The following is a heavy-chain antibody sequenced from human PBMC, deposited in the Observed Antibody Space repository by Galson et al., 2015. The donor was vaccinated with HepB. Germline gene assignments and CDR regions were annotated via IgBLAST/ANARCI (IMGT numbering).Heavy chain of an antibody. J-gene: IGHJ3*02. CDR3: ARSRFGVLTPFEIAFDI. D-gene: IGHD3-10*01. CDR2: IYYSGST. CDR1: GGSISSGGYY. V-gene: IGHV4-31*03. Sequence: TLSLTCPVSGGSISSGGYYWSWIRQHPGKGLEWIGYIYYSGSTYYNPSLKSRVTISVDTSKNQFSLKLSSVTAADTAVYYCARSRFGVLTPFEIAFDIWGQGTMVTVSS.